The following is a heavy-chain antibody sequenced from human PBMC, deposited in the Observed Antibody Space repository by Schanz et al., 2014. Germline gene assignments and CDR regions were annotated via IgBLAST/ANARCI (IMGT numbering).Heavy chain of an antibody. CDR2: IYYSGST. CDR3: ARQYSGWSRFDP. D-gene: IGHD6-19*01. J-gene: IGHJ5*02. V-gene: IGHV4-59*01. Sequence: QVPLQESGPGLVKPSETLSLTCTVSGGSISNYYWSWIRQPPGKGLEWIGYIYYSGSTNYNPSLKSRVTISVDTSKNQFSLKLSSVTAADTAVYYCARQYSGWSRFDPWGQGIRVTVSS. CDR1: GGSISNYY.